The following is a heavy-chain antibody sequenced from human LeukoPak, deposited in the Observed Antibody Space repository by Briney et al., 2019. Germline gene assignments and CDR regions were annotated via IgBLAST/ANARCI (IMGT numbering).Heavy chain of an antibody. CDR3: TRGPRWYFVD. CDR1: GFPFSSYG. Sequence: PGGSLRLSCVASGFPFSSYGMHWVRQAPGKGLEWVSVIYSDGNIYYTDSVKGRFTISRDNSKNTLYLQVNSLRVEDTAVYYCTRGPRWYFVDWGQGTLVTVSS. D-gene: IGHD2-15*01. V-gene: IGHV3-NL1*01. CDR2: IYSDGNI. J-gene: IGHJ4*02.